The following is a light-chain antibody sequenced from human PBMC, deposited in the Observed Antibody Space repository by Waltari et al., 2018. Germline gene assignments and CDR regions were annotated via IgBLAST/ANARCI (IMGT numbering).Light chain of an antibody. CDR1: QNIDNN. J-gene: IGKJ4*01. Sequence: VMTQSPAALSVSPGDRVTLSCKASQNIDNNLAWYQQKPGQSPRLLIYGASTRATGVPARFSGSGSGTEFTLTISSLQSEDCAVFYCQQYNRWPPLTFGGGTKVEIK. CDR3: QQYNRWPPLT. CDR2: GAS. V-gene: IGKV3-15*01.